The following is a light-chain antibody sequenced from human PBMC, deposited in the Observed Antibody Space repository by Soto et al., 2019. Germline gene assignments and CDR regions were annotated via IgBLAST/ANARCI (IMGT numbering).Light chain of an antibody. CDR2: DDS. V-gene: IGLV3-21*02. J-gene: IGLJ7*01. Sequence: SYELTQPPSVSVAPGQTATITCGGSNIGSKSVHWYQHKPGQAPVLAVYDDSDRPSGIPERFSGSNSGNTATLTISRVEAGDEADYFCQVWDTISDQPGVFGGGTQLTVL. CDR1: NIGSKS. CDR3: QVWDTISDQPGV.